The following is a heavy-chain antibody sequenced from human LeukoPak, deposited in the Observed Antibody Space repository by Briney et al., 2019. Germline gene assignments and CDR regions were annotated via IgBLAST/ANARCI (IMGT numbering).Heavy chain of an antibody. J-gene: IGHJ6*03. D-gene: IGHD4-17*01. CDR2: IYYSGST. CDR1: GGSFSGYY. V-gene: IGHV4-59*01. CDR3: ASLYGDYRDYYYMDV. Sequence: SETLSLTYAVYGGSFSGYYWSWIRQPPGKGLEWIGYIYYSGSTNYNPSLKSRVTISVDTSKNQFSLKLSSVTAADTAVYYCASLYGDYRDYYYMDVWGKGTTVTVSS.